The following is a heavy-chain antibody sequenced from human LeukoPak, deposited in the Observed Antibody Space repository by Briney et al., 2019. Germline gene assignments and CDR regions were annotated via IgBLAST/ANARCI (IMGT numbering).Heavy chain of an antibody. CDR1: GVSISSYY. Sequence: PSETLSLTCTVSGVSISSYYWSWIRQPAGKGLEWIGRIYTSGSTNYNPSLKSRVTMSVDTSKNQFSLKLSSVTAADTAVYYCARLTMVRGVIPYFDYWGQGTLVTVSS. J-gene: IGHJ4*02. D-gene: IGHD3-10*01. CDR3: ARLTMVRGVIPYFDY. CDR2: IYTSGST. V-gene: IGHV4-4*07.